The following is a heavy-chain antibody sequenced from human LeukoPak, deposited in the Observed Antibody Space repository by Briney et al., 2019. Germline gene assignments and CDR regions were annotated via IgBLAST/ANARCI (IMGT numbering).Heavy chain of an antibody. CDR1: GYTFTSYD. CDR2: MNPNSGNT. V-gene: IGHV1-8*03. CDR3: ARVRRKDFWSGYNWFDP. D-gene: IGHD3-3*01. J-gene: IGHJ5*02. Sequence: ASVKVSCKASGYTFTSYDINWVRQATGQGLEWMGWMNPNSGNTGYAQKFQGRVTITRNTSISTAYMELSSLRSEDTAVYYCARVRRKDFWSGYNWFDPWGQGTLVTVSS.